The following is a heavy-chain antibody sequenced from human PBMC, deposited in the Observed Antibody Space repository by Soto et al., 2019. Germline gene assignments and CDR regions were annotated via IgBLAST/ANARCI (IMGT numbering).Heavy chain of an antibody. D-gene: IGHD3-22*01. CDR1: GFTFSSYG. V-gene: IGHV3-30*18. Sequence: GGSLRLSCAASGFTFSSYGMHWVRQAPGKGLEWVAVISYDGSNKYYADSVKGRFTISRDNSKNTLYLQMNSLRAEDTAVYYCAKDRAIVVVLTHYYGMDVWGQGTTVTV. J-gene: IGHJ6*02. CDR2: ISYDGSNK. CDR3: AKDRAIVVVLTHYYGMDV.